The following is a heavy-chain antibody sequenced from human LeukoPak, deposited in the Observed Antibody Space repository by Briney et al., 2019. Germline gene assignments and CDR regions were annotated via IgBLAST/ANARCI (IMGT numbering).Heavy chain of an antibody. CDR1: GGSISSGGYS. D-gene: IGHD3-10*01. CDR3: AGETNMVRGGLYGMDV. Sequence: SETLSLTCAASGGSISSGGYSWSWIRQPPGKGLEWIGYIYHNGNTYYSPSLKSRVTISVDRSKNQLSLKLSSVTAADTAVYYCAGETNMVRGGLYGMDVWGQGTTVTVSS. V-gene: IGHV4-30-2*01. CDR2: IYHNGNT. J-gene: IGHJ6*02.